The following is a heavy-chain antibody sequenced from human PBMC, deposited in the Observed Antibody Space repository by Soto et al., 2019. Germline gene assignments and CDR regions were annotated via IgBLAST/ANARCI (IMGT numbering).Heavy chain of an antibody. CDR2: INPADSDI. V-gene: IGHV5-51*01. J-gene: IGHJ4*02. CDR3: ARHQRDDASRKIDC. Sequence: VESLKISCQGAGDIFTSNWICCLLKMPVKGLEWMGIINPADSDIKYSPSFQGQVTISADKSIGTAYLQWSSLKASDTAMYYCARHQRDDASRKIDCWGQGTLVTVSS. D-gene: IGHD3-16*01. CDR1: GDIFTSNW.